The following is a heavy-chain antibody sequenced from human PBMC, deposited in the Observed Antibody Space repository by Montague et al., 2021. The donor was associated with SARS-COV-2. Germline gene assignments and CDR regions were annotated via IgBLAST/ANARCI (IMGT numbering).Heavy chain of an antibody. V-gene: IGHV4-61*02. Sequence: TLSLTCTVSGGSVKRYNYYWNWIRQPTGKGLEGNRRIFTSGTNSRIHKSGNTKYNPSLRSRVSISVDMSTEQISLKLSSVTASDTAGYYFALSVALIEMSATNFYLWGQGILVTVSS. CDR2: IFTSGTNSRIHKSGNT. D-gene: IGHD5-24*01. CDR3: ALSVALIEMSATNFYL. J-gene: IGHJ4*02. CDR1: GGSVKRYNYY.